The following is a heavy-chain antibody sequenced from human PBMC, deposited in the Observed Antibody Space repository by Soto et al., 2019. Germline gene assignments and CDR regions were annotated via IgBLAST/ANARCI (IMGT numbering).Heavy chain of an antibody. J-gene: IGHJ3*02. CDR3: AREYTSSSGRAFDI. D-gene: IGHD6-6*01. CDR1: GFTFSTYS. V-gene: IGHV3-21*01. CDR2: IISSSS. Sequence: EVQLVESGGGLVKPGGSLRLSCAASGFTFSTYSMNWVRQAPGKGLEWVSSIISSSSYYADSVKGRFTISRDNAKNSLYLQMNSLRAADTAVYYCAREYTSSSGRAFDIWGQGTTVTVSS.